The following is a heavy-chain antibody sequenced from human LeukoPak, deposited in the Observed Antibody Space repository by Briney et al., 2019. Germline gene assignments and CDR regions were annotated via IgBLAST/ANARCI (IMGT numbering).Heavy chain of an antibody. Sequence: SETLSLTCTVSGGSISSSSYYRGWIRQPPGKGLEWIGSIYYSGSTYYNPSLESRVTISVDASKDQFSLQLNSVTPEDTAVYYCASTHSSGRYIDYWGQGTLVTVSS. CDR1: GGSISSSSYY. CDR2: IYYSGST. D-gene: IGHD3-22*01. V-gene: IGHV4-39*01. J-gene: IGHJ4*02. CDR3: ASTHSSGRYIDY.